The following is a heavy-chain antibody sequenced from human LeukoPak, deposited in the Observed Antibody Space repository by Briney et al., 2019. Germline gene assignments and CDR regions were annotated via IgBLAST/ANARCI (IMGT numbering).Heavy chain of an antibody. CDR3: TRGDSSGWYDY. CDR1: GGSFSGYY. CDR2: INHSGST. J-gene: IGHJ4*02. Sequence: PSETLSLTCAVYGGSFSGYYWSWIRQPPGKGLEWIGEINHSGSTNYNSSLKSRVTISVDTSKNQFSLKLSSVTAADTAVYYCTRGDSSGWYDYWGQGTLVTVSS. D-gene: IGHD6-19*01. V-gene: IGHV4-34*01.